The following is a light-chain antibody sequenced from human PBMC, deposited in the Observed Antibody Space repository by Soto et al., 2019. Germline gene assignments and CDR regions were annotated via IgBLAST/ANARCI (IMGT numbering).Light chain of an antibody. CDR2: WAS. Sequence: DIVMTQSPDSLAVSLGERATINCKSSQSVLYSSNNKNYLAWYQHRPGQPPKLLIYWASTRESGVPDRFSGSGFGTDFTLTINSLQAEDVAVYYCQQYFTTPGTTFGQGTKLEIK. CDR1: QSVLYSSNNKNY. V-gene: IGKV4-1*01. CDR3: QQYFTTPGTT. J-gene: IGKJ2*01.